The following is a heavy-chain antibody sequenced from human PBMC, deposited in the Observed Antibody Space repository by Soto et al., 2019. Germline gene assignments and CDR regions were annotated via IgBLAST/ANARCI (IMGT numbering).Heavy chain of an antibody. CDR3: AREARRGPTRYYYESSVTDAFDS. D-gene: IGHD3-22*01. J-gene: IGHJ3*02. V-gene: IGHV1-69*13. Sequence: SVKVSCKASGGTFSSYAISWVRQAPGQGLEWMGGIIPIFGTANYAQKFQGRVTITADESTSTAYMELSSLRSEDTAVYYCAREARRGPTRYYYESSVTDAFDSWGQ. CDR2: IIPIFGTA. CDR1: GGTFSSYA.